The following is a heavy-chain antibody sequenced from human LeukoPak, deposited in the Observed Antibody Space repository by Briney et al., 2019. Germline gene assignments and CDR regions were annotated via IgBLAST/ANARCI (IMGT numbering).Heavy chain of an antibody. CDR1: GGSISSYY. CDR3: ARTACDSDITSLTSIYSVASKYIGSRKPRSCTASRPSWYYYARVTPQDVWSGYYGGMDV. CDR2: IYYSGST. D-gene: IGHD3-10*01. J-gene: IGHJ6*02. V-gene: IGHV4-59*01. Sequence: SETLSLTCTVSGGSISSYYWSWIRQPPGKGLEWIGYIYYSGSTNYNPSLKSRVTISVDTSKNQFSLKPSSVTAADTAVYYCARTACDSDITSLTSIYSVASKYIGSRKPRSCTASRPSWYYYARVTPQDVWSGYYGGMDVWGQGTTVTVSS.